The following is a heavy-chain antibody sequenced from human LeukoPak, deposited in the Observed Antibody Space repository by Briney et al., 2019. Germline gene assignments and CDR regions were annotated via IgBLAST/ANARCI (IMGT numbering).Heavy chain of an antibody. D-gene: IGHD3-10*01. Sequence: ASVKVSCKASGYTFTVTGYYIHWVRQAPGQGLEWMGWMSPNSDATNYAQKFQGRVTMTRDTSISTAYMDLSRLRSDDPAVYYCARVVQGVIGSPYYGMDVWGQGTTVTVSS. CDR2: MSPNSDAT. CDR3: ARVVQGVIGSPYYGMDV. J-gene: IGHJ6*02. CDR1: GYTFTVTGYY. V-gene: IGHV1-2*02.